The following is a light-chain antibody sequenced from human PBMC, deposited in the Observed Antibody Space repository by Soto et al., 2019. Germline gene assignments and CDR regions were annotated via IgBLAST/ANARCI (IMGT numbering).Light chain of an antibody. CDR2: WAS. Sequence: DIVMTQSPDSLAVSLGERATINCESSQSVLFTSNNKNYLAWYQQKPGQPPKLLLSWASDRESGVPERFSGSGSGTLFTLSISSLQAEDVAVYYCQQYYTLPLTFGGGTKVDIK. V-gene: IGKV4-1*01. CDR1: QSVLFTSNNKNY. CDR3: QQYYTLPLT. J-gene: IGKJ4*01.